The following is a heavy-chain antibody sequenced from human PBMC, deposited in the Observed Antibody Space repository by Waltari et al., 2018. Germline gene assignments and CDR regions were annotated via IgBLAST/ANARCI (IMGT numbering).Heavy chain of an antibody. CDR2: IATTGTA. V-gene: IGHV4-61*02. J-gene: IGHJ5*02. CDR1: GGSISSVDYF. D-gene: IGHD3-10*01. CDR3: ARDLGLDYGSGNFYRNWFDP. Sequence: QVQLQESGPGLVRPSQTLSLTCTVSGGSISSVDYFWSWIRQPAGKGLEWIGRIATTGTANYNPSFNSRVTISVNTSKNQVSLNLRSVTAADTAVYYCARDLGLDYGSGNFYRNWFDPWGQGTLVTVSS.